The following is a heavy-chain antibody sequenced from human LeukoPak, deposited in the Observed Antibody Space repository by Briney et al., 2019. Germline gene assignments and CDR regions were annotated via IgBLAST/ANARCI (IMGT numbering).Heavy chain of an antibody. CDR1: GYTFSNYA. D-gene: IGHD5-12*01. CDR3: ARAVDIVPTTPFDL. J-gene: IGHJ3*01. V-gene: IGHV3-66*01. Sequence: QPGGSLRLSCAASGYTFSNYAMSWVRQAPGKGLEWVSVLYSGGTTYYADSVKGRFTISRDNSKNTVYLDMNSLRAEDTAVYYCARAVDIVPTTPFDLWGQGTMVTVSS. CDR2: LYSGGTT.